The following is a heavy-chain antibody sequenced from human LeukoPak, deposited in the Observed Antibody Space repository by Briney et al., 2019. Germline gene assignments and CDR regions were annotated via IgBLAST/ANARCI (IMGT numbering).Heavy chain of an antibody. Sequence: GGSLRLSCAASGFTCSSYWMSRVRQAPGKGLKGVANIKQDGSEKYYVDSVKGRFTISRDNAKNSLYLQMNSLRAEDTAVYYCARGGAPGYHQGYWGQGTLVTVSS. V-gene: IGHV3-7*01. CDR2: IKQDGSEK. J-gene: IGHJ4*02. CDR3: ARGGAPGYHQGY. D-gene: IGHD2-15*01. CDR1: GFTCSSYW.